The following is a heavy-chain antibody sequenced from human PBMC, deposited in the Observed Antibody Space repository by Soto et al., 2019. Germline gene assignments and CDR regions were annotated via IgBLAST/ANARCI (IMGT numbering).Heavy chain of an antibody. J-gene: IGHJ4*02. V-gene: IGHV3-30-3*01. CDR2: ISYDGSNK. CDR1: GFTFSSYA. D-gene: IGHD5-12*01. CDR3: ATRDGYNQVY. Sequence: QVQLVESGGGVVQPGRSLRLSCAASGFTFSSYAMHWVRQAPGKGLEWVAVISYDGSNKYYADSVKGRFTISRDNSKNTLYLQMNSLRAEDTAVYYCATRDGYNQVYWGQGTLVTVSS.